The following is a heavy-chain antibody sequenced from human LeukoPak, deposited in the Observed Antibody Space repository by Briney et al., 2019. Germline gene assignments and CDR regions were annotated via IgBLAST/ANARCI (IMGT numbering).Heavy chain of an antibody. D-gene: IGHD6-19*01. CDR2: ISSSGGSI. Sequence: GGSLRLSCAASGFTFGSYAMSWVRQAPGKGLEWVSGISSSGGSINYAYSVKGRFTISRDNSKNTLYLQMNSLRAEDTAIYYCAKEGYSSGWDSFDYWGQGPLVTVSS. CDR1: GFTFGSYA. V-gene: IGHV3-23*01. CDR3: AKEGYSSGWDSFDY. J-gene: IGHJ4*02.